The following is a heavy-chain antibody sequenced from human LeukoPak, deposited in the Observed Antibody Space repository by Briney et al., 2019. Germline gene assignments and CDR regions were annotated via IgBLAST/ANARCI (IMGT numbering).Heavy chain of an antibody. CDR1: GDSISSSSSY. D-gene: IGHD3-22*01. J-gene: IGHJ6*03. CDR2: IYYSGST. Sequence: SETLSLTCTVSGDSISSSSSYWGWIRQPPGEGLEWIGSIYYSGSTYYNTSLKSRVTISVDTSKNQFSLRLNSVTAADTAVYYCARTYYYDSSGRYYYYMDVWGKGTTVTISS. V-gene: IGHV4-39*01. CDR3: ARTYYYDSSGRYYYYMDV.